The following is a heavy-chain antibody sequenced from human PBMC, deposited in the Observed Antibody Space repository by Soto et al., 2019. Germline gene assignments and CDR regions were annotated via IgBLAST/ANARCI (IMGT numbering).Heavy chain of an antibody. CDR2: IYYSGNT. J-gene: IGHJ4*02. CDR3: ARDSGYGDPFDY. D-gene: IGHD4-17*01. CDR1: GGSISSSSYY. V-gene: IGHV4-39*07. Sequence: SETLSLTCTVSGGSISSSSYYWGWIRQPPGKGLEWIGSIYYSGNTYYNPSLRSRVTISVDTSKNQFSLRLNSVTAADTAVYYCARDSGYGDPFDYWGQGTLVTVSS.